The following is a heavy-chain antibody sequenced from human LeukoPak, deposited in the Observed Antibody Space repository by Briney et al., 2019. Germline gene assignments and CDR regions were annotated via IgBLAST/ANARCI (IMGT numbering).Heavy chain of an antibody. V-gene: IGHV3-23*01. D-gene: IGHD3-22*01. J-gene: IGHJ4*02. CDR3: AKDLEGDTSGYYYVDY. Sequence: PGGSLRLSCAASGFTFSSYALSWVRQAPGKGLEWVSAISGSGGSTYYADSVEGRFTISRDNSKNTLYLQLNSLRAEDTAVYYCAKDLEGDTSGYYYVDYWGQGTLVTVSS. CDR1: GFTFSSYA. CDR2: ISGSGGST.